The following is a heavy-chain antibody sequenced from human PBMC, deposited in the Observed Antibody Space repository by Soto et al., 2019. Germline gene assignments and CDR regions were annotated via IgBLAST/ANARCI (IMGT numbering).Heavy chain of an antibody. CDR3: ARGRSPGYSSSWYGYYYYGMDV. CDR2: INHSGST. CDR1: GGSFSGYY. D-gene: IGHD6-13*01. J-gene: IGHJ6*02. V-gene: IGHV4-34*01. Sequence: SETLSLTCAVYGGSFSGYYWSWIRQPPGKGLEWIGEINHSGSTNYNPSLKSRVTISVDTSKNQFSLKLSSVTAADTAVYYCARGRSPGYSSSWYGYYYYGMDVWGQGTTVTVSS.